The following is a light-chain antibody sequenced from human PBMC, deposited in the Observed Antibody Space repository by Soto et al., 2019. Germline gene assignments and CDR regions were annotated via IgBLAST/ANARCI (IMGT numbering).Light chain of an antibody. CDR3: HPYDICP. J-gene: IGKJ1*01. Sequence: TECPASLSMSKRERATLSCRASQSVSSYLAWYQQKPGQAPRLLIYGASSRATGIPDRFSGSGSGTDFTLTISRLEPENFAVYSFHPYDICPFGQ. CDR1: QSVSSY. CDR2: GAS. V-gene: IGKV3-20*01.